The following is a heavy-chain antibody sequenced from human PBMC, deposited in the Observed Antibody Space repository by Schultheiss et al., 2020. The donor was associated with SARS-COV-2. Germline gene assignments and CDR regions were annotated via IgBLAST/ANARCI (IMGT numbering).Heavy chain of an antibody. J-gene: IGHJ4*02. CDR3: ARDQAHPIYYYDSSGPFDY. Sequence: GGSLRLSCAASGFTFSSYEMNWVRQAPGKGLEWVSYISSSGSTIYYADSVKGRFTISRDNAKNSLYLQMNSLRAEDTAVYYCARDQAHPIYYYDSSGPFDYWGQGTLVTVSS. CDR1: GFTFSSYE. V-gene: IGHV3-48*03. D-gene: IGHD3-22*01. CDR2: ISSSGSTI.